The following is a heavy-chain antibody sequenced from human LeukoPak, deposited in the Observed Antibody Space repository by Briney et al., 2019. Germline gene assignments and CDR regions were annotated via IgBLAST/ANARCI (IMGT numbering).Heavy chain of an antibody. CDR2: VYYNGVT. D-gene: IGHD2-21*02. CDR3: ARKEVTNWFDP. V-gene: IGHV4-39*01. Sequence: SETLSLTCTVSGGSISSSSYYWGWIRQPPGKGLEWIGSVYYNGVTYYKSSLKSRVTISADTSKNQFSLKVRSVAAADTAVYYCARKEVTNWFDPWGQGRLVTVSS. CDR1: GGSISSSSYY. J-gene: IGHJ5*02.